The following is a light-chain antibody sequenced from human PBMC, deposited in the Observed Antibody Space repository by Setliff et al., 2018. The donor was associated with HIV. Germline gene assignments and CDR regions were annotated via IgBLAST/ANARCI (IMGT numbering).Light chain of an antibody. CDR1: SRDIGRYNL. V-gene: IGLV2-23*01. CDR2: QAT. Sequence: QSVLTQPASVSGSPGQSITISCTGTSRDIGRYNLVSWYQQYPGKAPKLMIYQATKRHSGVSNRFSGSKSGNTASLTISGLQAEDEADYYCCSNTGSNTYVFGSGTKVTVL. CDR3: CSNTGSNTYV. J-gene: IGLJ1*01.